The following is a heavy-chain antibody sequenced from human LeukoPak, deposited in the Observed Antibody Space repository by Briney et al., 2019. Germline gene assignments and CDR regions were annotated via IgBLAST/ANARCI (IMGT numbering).Heavy chain of an antibody. V-gene: IGHV1-45*02. Sequence: GSSVKVSCNASGYTFTYRYLHWVRQAPGQALEWMGWITPFNGNTNYAQKFQDRVTITRDRSMSTAYMELSSLRSEDTAMYYCARSTSDSSGWYFDLWGRGTLVTVSS. CDR1: GYTFTYRY. CDR2: ITPFNGNT. J-gene: IGHJ2*01. D-gene: IGHD3-22*01. CDR3: ARSTSDSSGWYFDL.